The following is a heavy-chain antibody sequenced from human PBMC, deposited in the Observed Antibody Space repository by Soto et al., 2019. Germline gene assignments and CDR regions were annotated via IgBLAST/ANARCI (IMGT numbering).Heavy chain of an antibody. CDR2: ISSSSSYT. CDR1: GFTFSDYY. D-gene: IGHD1-26*01. J-gene: IGHJ6*02. Sequence: PGGSLRLSCAASGFTFSDYYMSWIRQAPGKGLEWVSYISSSSSYTNYADSVKGRFTISRDNAKNSLYLQMNSLRAEDTAVYYCARDKERGSSTTYYYYYGMDVWGQGTTVTVSS. V-gene: IGHV3-11*06. CDR3: ARDKERGSSTTYYYYYGMDV.